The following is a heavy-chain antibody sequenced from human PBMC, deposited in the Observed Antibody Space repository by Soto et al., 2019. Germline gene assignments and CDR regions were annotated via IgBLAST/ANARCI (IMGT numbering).Heavy chain of an antibody. Sequence: HPGGSLRLSCAASGFIFSDHWMSWVRQAPGKGLEWVANIKRDGSEKYYVDSVKGRFTISKDNAKNSVYLQMTSPRAEDTAIYYSARRVDSAMTTPYYHDTWGQGTQVTVAS. V-gene: IGHV3-7*01. CDR3: ARRVDSAMTTPYYHDT. J-gene: IGHJ5*02. D-gene: IGHD4-17*01. CDR1: GFIFSDHW. CDR2: IKRDGSEK.